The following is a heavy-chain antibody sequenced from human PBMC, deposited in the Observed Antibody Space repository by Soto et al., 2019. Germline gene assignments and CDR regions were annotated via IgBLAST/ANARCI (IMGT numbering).Heavy chain of an antibody. CDR3: ARESEDLTSNFDY. J-gene: IGHJ4*02. V-gene: IGHV3-21*06. CDR2: ISSTTNYI. Sequence: GGSLRLSCAASGFTFTRFSMNWVRQAPGKGLEWASSISSTTNYIYYGDSMKGRFTISRDNAKNSLYLEMNSLRAEDTAVYYCARESEDLTSNFDYWGQGTLVTVSS. CDR1: GFTFTRFS.